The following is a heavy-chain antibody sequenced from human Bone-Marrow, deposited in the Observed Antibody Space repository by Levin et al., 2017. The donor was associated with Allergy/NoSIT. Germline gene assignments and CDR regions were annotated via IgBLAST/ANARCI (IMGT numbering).Heavy chain of an antibody. V-gene: IGHV3-30*03. CDR1: GFSFSIFG. CDR3: ARVPAGYCGSSTCQYYYYGLDV. Sequence: PSGGSLRLSCAASGFSFSIFGMHWVRQAPGKGLEWVALISYEGSETFYRDSVKGRFTISRDNSKKTLHLQMNSLKTEDTAVYRCARVPAGYCGSSTCQYYYYGLDVWGQGTSVTVSS. D-gene: IGHD2-2*01. J-gene: IGHJ6*02. CDR2: ISYEGSET.